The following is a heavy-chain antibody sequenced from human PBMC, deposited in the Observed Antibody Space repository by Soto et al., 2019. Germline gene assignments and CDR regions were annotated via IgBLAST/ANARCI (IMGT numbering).Heavy chain of an antibody. Sequence: SETLSLTCTVSGGSISSYYWSWIRQPPGKGLEWIGYIYYLGSTNYNPSLKSRVTITVDTSKNQFSLKLSSVTAADTAVYYCARVANTYYYGSGSYYPYYFDYWGQGTLVTVSS. CDR3: ARVANTYYYGSGSYYPYYFDY. CDR2: IYYLGST. D-gene: IGHD3-10*01. V-gene: IGHV4-59*01. J-gene: IGHJ4*02. CDR1: GGSISSYY.